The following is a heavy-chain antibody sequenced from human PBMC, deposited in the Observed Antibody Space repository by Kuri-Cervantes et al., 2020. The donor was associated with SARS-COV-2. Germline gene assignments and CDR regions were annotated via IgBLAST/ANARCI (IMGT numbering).Heavy chain of an antibody. CDR1: RFTFSSHI. Sequence: GESLKISCAASRFTFSSHIMNWVRQAPGRGLEWVSYISSIGRYIYYADSVKGRFTISRDNAKNSLHMQMNSLRAEDTTVYYCARDAAYPRMTTVTTYPYYWGQGTLVTVSS. CDR2: ISSIGRYI. V-gene: IGHV3-21*01. D-gene: IGHD4-17*01. CDR3: ARDAAYPRMTTVTTYPYY. J-gene: IGHJ4*02.